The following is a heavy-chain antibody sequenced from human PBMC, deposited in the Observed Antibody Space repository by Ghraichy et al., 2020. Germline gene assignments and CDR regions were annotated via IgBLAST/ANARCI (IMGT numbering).Heavy chain of an antibody. CDR2: ISYDGSNK. J-gene: IGHJ6*02. D-gene: IGHD5-18*01. V-gene: IGHV3-30*18. Sequence: GGSLRLSCAASGFTFSSYGMHWVRQAPGKGLEWVAVISYDGSNKYYADSVKGRFTISRDNSKNTLYLQMNSLRAEDTAVYYCAKDLYYRSTAMVKDYYYGMDVWGQGTTVTVSS. CDR3: AKDLYYRSTAMVKDYYYGMDV. CDR1: GFTFSSYG.